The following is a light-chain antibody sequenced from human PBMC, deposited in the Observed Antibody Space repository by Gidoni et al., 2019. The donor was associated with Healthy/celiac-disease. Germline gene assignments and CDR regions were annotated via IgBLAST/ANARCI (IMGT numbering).Light chain of an antibody. CDR2: DAS. CDR1: QSVSSY. CDR3: QQRSNWPFT. J-gene: IGKJ4*01. V-gene: IGKV3-11*01. Sequence: EIVLTQSPATLSLSPGERATLSCRASQSVSSYLAWYQQKPGQAPRLLIYDASNRATGIPARFSGSGSGTDSTLTISSLEPEDFAVYYCQQRSNWPFTFGGXTKVEIK.